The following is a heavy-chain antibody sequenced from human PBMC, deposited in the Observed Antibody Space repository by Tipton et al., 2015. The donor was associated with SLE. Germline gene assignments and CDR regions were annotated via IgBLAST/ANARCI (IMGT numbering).Heavy chain of an antibody. V-gene: IGHV4-39*07. D-gene: IGHD3-3*01. CDR3: ARISDFDYWSGRSGWFDP. CDR1: GDSIRSSPYY. CDR2: IYYTGST. J-gene: IGHJ5*02. Sequence: LRLSCTVSGDSIRSSPYYWGWIRQPPGKGLEWIGSIYYTGSTYYNPPLKSRLTLSQDTSENQFSLRLNSVTAADTAVYYCARISDFDYWSGRSGWFDPWGQGIQVTVSS.